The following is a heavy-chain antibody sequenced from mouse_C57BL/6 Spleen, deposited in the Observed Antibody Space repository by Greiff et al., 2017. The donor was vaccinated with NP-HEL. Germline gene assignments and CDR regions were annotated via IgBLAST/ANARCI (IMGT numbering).Heavy chain of an antibody. J-gene: IGHJ4*01. CDR1: GYTFTSYG. CDR3: ARETNYGSSYYYAMDY. CDR2: IYPRSGNT. Sequence: VQLQQSGAELARPGASVKLSCKASGYTFTSYGISWVKQRTGQGLEWIGEIYPRSGNTYYNEKFKGKATLTADKSSSTAYMELRSLTSEDSAVYFWARETNYGSSYYYAMDYWGQGTSVTVSS. V-gene: IGHV1-81*01. D-gene: IGHD1-1*01.